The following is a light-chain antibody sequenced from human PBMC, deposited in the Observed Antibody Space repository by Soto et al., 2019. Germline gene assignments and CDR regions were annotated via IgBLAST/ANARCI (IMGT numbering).Light chain of an antibody. CDR3: CSSGGSPTYV. Sequence: QSALSQPASVSGSRGQSITISCTGTSSDVGNYNLVSWYQQYPGKAPKLMIFEDTKRPSGVSHRFSGSKSGNTASLTISGLKVEDEADYYCCSSGGSPTYVFGTGTKLTVL. V-gene: IGLV2-23*01. CDR1: SSDVGNYNL. J-gene: IGLJ1*01. CDR2: EDT.